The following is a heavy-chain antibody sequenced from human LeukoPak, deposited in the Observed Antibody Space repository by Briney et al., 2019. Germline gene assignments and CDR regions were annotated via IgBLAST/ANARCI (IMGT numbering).Heavy chain of an antibody. D-gene: IGHD6-13*01. V-gene: IGHV3-23*01. CDR3: ARGIYSSSWYFLDY. Sequence: GGSPRLSCAASGFTFSSYAVSWVRQAPGKGLEWVSAISGSGGSTYYADSVKGRFTISRDNSKNTLYLQMNSLRAEDTAVYYCARGIYSSSWYFLDYWGQGTLVTVSS. CDR2: ISGSGGST. J-gene: IGHJ4*02. CDR1: GFTFSSYA.